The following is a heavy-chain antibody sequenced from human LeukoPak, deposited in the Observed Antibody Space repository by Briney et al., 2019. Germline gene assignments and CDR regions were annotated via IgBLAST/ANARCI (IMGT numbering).Heavy chain of an antibody. D-gene: IGHD2-2*01. Sequence: GRSLRLSCAASGFTFSSYAMSWVRQAPGKGLEWVSGISATGGSTYYADSVKGRFTISRDNSKNTLYLQMNSLRAEDTAVYYCAKDRELGYCSSTSCYWDYWGQGTLVTVSS. CDR1: GFTFSSYA. CDR2: ISATGGST. CDR3: AKDRELGYCSSTSCYWDY. V-gene: IGHV3-23*01. J-gene: IGHJ4*02.